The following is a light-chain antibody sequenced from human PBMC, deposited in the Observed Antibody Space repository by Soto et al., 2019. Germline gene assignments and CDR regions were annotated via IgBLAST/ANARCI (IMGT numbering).Light chain of an antibody. CDR3: QQSYSTLIT. CDR2: AAS. CDR1: QSISSY. V-gene: IGKV1-39*01. Sequence: DIQMTQSPSSLSASVGERVTITCRASQSISSYVNWYQQTPGKANKLLSYAASSLQSGVQSRFSGSGYGTDFTLTSSSLQPEDFATYYCQQSYSTLITFGQGTRLEIK. J-gene: IGKJ5*01.